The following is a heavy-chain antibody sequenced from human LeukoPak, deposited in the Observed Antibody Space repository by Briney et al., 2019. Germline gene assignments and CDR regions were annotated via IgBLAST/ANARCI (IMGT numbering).Heavy chain of an antibody. CDR1: GFTFSTFG. Sequence: GGSLRLSCAASGFTFSTFGMSWVRRAPGKGPEWVSGITGSGATTYYADSVKGRFTISRDNSQNTLYLQMNTLRAEDTAVYYCAKVVSGFHFDCWGQGTLVTVSS. D-gene: IGHD1-26*01. CDR2: ITGSGATT. CDR3: AKVVSGFHFDC. V-gene: IGHV3-23*01. J-gene: IGHJ4*02.